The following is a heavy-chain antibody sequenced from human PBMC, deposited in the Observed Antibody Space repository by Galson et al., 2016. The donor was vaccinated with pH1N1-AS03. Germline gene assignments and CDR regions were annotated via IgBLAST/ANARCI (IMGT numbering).Heavy chain of an antibody. D-gene: IGHD6-19*01. CDR3: ARAMYTSGWYGMDG. V-gene: IGHV3-74*01. CDR1: GFIFSSDW. Sequence: SLRLSCAASGFIFSSDWMHWVRQVPGKGLVWVSRITSDGSSISYADAVKGRFTTSRDNAKNTRYLQMNSLRAEDTAVYHCARAMYTSGWYGMDGWGQGTTVTVSS. CDR2: ITSDGSSI. J-gene: IGHJ6*02.